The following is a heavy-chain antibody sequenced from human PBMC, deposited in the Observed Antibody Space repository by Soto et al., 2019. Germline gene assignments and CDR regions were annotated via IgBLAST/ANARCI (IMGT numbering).Heavy chain of an antibody. J-gene: IGHJ6*02. CDR1: GGTFSSYA. CDR3: AREPGIAAAGPSYGMDV. Sequence: SVTVSCKASGGTFSSYAISWVRQAPGQGLEWMGGIIPIFGTANYAQKFQGRVTITADESTSTAYMELSSLRSEDTAVYYCAREPGIAAAGPSYGMDVWGQGTTGTVSS. CDR2: IIPIFGTA. V-gene: IGHV1-69*13. D-gene: IGHD6-13*01.